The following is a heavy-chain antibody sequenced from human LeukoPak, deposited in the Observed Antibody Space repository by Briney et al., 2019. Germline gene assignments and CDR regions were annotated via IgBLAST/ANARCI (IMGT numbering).Heavy chain of an antibody. CDR2: MNPNSGHT. V-gene: IGHV1-8*01. J-gene: IGHJ4*02. CDR1: GYTFTSYD. Sequence: ASVKLSCKASGYTFTSYDIICVRHASGQGLEWMGWMNPNSGHTGYAQKFQGRVTMTRTTSMSTAYMELTSLTSEDSAVYYCGRSIVGVRKRNDYWGQGSLVTVSS. CDR3: GRSIVGVRKRNDY. D-gene: IGHD1-26*01.